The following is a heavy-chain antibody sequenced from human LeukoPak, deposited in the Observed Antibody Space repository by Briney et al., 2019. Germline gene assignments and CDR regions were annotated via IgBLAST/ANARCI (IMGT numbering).Heavy chain of an antibody. CDR1: GGSISSSGYY. CDR3: ARQSPPDIVVVPADKKDAFDI. J-gene: IGHJ3*02. D-gene: IGHD2-2*01. V-gene: IGHV4-39*01. CDR2: TYYSGSA. Sequence: SETLSLTCTVSGGSISSSGYYWGWIRRPPGKGLEWIGSTYYSGSAYYNPSLKSRVTISVDTSKNQFSLKLSSVTAADTAVYYCARQSPPDIVVVPADKKDAFDIWGQGTMITVSS.